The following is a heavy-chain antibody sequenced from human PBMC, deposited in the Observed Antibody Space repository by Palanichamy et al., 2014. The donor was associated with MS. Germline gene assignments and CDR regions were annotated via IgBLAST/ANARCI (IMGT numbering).Heavy chain of an antibody. Sequence: EVQLVESGEGLVQPGGPVRLSCSASGFTFSSYAMHWVRQAPGKGLDYVSGISPKGDYTYHADPVEDRFTISRDNSKNTLYLQMSSLRAEDTALYYCVKTENGYCSTSSCYRAFDMWGQGTMVTVSS. V-gene: IGHV3-64D*06. CDR2: ISPKGDYT. CDR1: GFTFSSYA. CDR3: VKTENGYCSTSSCYRAFDM. D-gene: IGHD2-15*01. J-gene: IGHJ3*02.